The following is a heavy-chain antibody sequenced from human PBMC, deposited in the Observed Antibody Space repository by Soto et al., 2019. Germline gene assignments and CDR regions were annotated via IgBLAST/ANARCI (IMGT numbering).Heavy chain of an antibody. D-gene: IGHD5-18*01. V-gene: IGHV2-5*02. CDR2: IYWDDDK. J-gene: IGHJ4*02. CDR3: VHGTLGSYGHVYFVY. Sequence: SGPTLVNPTQTLTLTCSLSGFSVSSNGARVGWIRQPPGKALEWLALIYWDDDKKYNPSLKSRLTITKDTSENQVVLTVTDVDPADTATYYCVHGTLGSYGHVYFVYWGQGTLVTVSS. CDR1: GFSVSSNGAR.